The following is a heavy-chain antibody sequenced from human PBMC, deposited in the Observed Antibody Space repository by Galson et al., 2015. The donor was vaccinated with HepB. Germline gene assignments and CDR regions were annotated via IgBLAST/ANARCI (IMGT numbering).Heavy chain of an antibody. V-gene: IGHV4-31*03. Sequence: LSLTCTVSGGSISSGGYYWSWIRQHPGKGLEWIGYIYYSGSTYYNPSLKSRVTISVDTSKNQFSLKLSSVTAADTAVYYCARECRYCSSTSCCTFDYWGQGTLVTVSS. J-gene: IGHJ4*02. D-gene: IGHD2-2*01. CDR1: GGSISSGGYY. CDR3: ARECRYCSSTSCCTFDY. CDR2: IYYSGST.